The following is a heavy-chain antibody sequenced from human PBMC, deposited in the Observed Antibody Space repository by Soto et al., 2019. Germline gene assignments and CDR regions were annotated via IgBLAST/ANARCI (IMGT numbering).Heavy chain of an antibody. V-gene: IGHV4-30-2*01. D-gene: IGHD1-26*01. CDR3: ARGGGSDSFDY. CDR2: IYHSGST. CDR1: GGSISSGGYS. J-gene: IGHJ4*02. Sequence: SETLSLTCAVSGGSISSGGYSWSWIRQPPGKGLEWIGYIYHSGSTYYNPSLKSRVTISVDRSKNQFSLNLNSMSAADRAVYFCARGGGSDSFDYWGQGILVTVSS.